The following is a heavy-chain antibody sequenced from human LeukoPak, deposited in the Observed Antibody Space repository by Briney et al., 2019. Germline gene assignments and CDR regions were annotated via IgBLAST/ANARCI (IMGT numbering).Heavy chain of an antibody. CDR1: GYTFTSYG. CDR3: ARDLATLLWFGSAGEEFDY. J-gene: IGHJ4*02. CDR2: SSAYNGNT. V-gene: IGHV1-18*01. D-gene: IGHD3-10*01. Sequence: GASVKVSCKASGYTFTSYGISWVRQAPGQGLEWMGSSSAYNGNTNYAQKLQGRVTMTTDTSTSTAYMELRSLRSDDTAVYYCARDLATLLWFGSAGEEFDYWGQGTLVTVSS.